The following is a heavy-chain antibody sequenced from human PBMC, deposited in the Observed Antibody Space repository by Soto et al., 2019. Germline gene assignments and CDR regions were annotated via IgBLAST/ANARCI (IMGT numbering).Heavy chain of an antibody. CDR3: ARRDRAGDNDCRFDP. CDR1: GGSMSSSSFH. J-gene: IGHJ5*02. V-gene: IGHV4-39*01. D-gene: IGHD2-21*01. Sequence: ENLGRTCTVAGGSMSSSSFHWGWMRQPPGKGLEWIGSIYYSGSTYYNPSLKSRVTVSVDTSKNQFSLKLSSVTAADTAVYYCARRDRAGDNDCRFDPWGQGTLVIVSS. CDR2: IYYSGST.